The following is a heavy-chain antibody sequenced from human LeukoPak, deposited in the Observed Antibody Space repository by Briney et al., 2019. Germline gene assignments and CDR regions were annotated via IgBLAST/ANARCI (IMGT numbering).Heavy chain of an antibody. V-gene: IGHV3-53*01. CDR3: ARDLGSYSSGWYMGFDY. CDR1: GFSVRTTY. Sequence: PGGSLRLSCAASGFSVRTTYMSWVRQAPGKGLEWVSVLYTGGGTDHADSVKGRFTISRDNSKNTLSLQMNSLRAEDTAIYYCARDLGSYSSGWYMGFDYWGQGTLVTVSS. D-gene: IGHD6-19*01. J-gene: IGHJ4*02. CDR2: LYTGGGT.